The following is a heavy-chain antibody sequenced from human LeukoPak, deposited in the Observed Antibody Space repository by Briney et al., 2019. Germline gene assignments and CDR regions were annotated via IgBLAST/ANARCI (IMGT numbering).Heavy chain of an antibody. CDR3: AKALGYYDSSGPYDY. J-gene: IGHJ4*02. V-gene: IGHV3-9*01. CDR2: ISWNSGSI. Sequence: GGSLRLSCAASGFTFDDYAMHWVRQAPGKGLEWVSGISWNSGSIGYVDSVKGRITISRDNAKNSLYLQMNSLRAEDTALYYCAKALGYYDSSGPYDYWGQGTLVTVSS. D-gene: IGHD3-22*01. CDR1: GFTFDDYA.